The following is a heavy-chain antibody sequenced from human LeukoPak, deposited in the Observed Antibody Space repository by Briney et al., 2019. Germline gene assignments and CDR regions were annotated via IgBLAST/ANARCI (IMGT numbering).Heavy chain of an antibody. D-gene: IGHD3-16*02. Sequence: ASVKVSCKASGYTFTGYYMHWVRQAPGQGLEWMGWINPNSGGTHYAQKFQGRVTMTRDTTISTAYMELSRLRSDDTAVYYCARDPRNDYVWGSYRLYYYYYYMDVWGKGTTVTVSS. V-gene: IGHV1-2*02. CDR1: GYTFTGYY. CDR3: ARDPRNDYVWGSYRLYYYYYYMDV. CDR2: INPNSGGT. J-gene: IGHJ6*03.